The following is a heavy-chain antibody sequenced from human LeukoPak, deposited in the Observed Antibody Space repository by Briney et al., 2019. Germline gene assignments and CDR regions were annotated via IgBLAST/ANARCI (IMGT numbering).Heavy chain of an antibody. V-gene: IGHV4-59*01. J-gene: IGHJ4*02. CDR1: GGPISSYY. D-gene: IGHD3-16*01. Sequence: SETLSLTCTVSGGPISSYYWSWIRQPPGKGLEWIGYIYYTGGTNYNPSLKSRVTISVDTSKNQFSLKLSSVTAADTAVYYCARGSWGRKFDYWGQGTLVTVSS. CDR3: ARGSWGRKFDY. CDR2: IYYTGGT.